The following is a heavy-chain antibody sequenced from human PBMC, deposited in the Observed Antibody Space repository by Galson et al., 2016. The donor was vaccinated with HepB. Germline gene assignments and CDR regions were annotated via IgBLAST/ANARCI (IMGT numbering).Heavy chain of an antibody. V-gene: IGHV5-10-1*01. Sequence: QSGAEVKKPGESLRISCKGSGYSFTSYWISWVRQMPGKGLEWMGRIDPSDSYTNYSPSFQGHVTISADKSISTAYLQWSSLKASDTAMYYCAAIGYCSSTNCLGGYYYYMDVWGKGTTVTVSS. J-gene: IGHJ6*03. CDR2: IDPSDSYT. CDR3: AAIGYCSSTNCLGGYYYYMDV. CDR1: GYSFTSYW. D-gene: IGHD2-2*01.